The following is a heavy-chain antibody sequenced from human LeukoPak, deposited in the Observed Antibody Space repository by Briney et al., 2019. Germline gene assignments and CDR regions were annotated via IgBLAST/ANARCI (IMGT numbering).Heavy chain of an antibody. CDR3: AKVNGYYDFWSAPRSDYFDY. CDR2: ISGSGGST. J-gene: IGHJ4*02. Sequence: PGGSLRLSCAATGLTFSSYAMSLVRQAPGKGLEWVSAISGSGGSTYYADSVKGRFTISRDNSKNTLYLQMNSLRAEDTAVYYCAKVNGYYDFWSAPRSDYFDYWGQGTLVTVSS. CDR1: GLTFSSYA. V-gene: IGHV3-23*01. D-gene: IGHD3-3*01.